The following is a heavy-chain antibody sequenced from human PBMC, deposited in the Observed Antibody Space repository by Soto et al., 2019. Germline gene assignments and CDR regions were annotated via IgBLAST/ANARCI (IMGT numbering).Heavy chain of an antibody. CDR2: IYWNDDK. CDR3: AHRLELTGYYNYFQH. V-gene: IGHV2-5*01. Sequence: QITLKESGPTLVKPTQTLTLTCTFSGFSLSTSGVGVGWIRQPPGKALEWLALIYWNDDKRYSPSLKSRLTSTKDTSKNQVVLTMTNMDPVDTATYYCAHRLELTGYYNYFQHWGQGTLVTVSS. D-gene: IGHD3-9*01. J-gene: IGHJ1*01. CDR1: GFSLSTSGVG.